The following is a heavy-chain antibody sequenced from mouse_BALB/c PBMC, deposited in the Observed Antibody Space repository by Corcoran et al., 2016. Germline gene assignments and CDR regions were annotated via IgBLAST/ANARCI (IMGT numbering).Heavy chain of an antibody. Sequence: EVQLQPSGAELVTPGASVKLSCTASGFNINDTYMHWVKQRPEQGLEWIGRIDPANGNTKYDPKFQGKATITADTSSNTAYLQLSSLTSEDTAVYYGARCNWYFDVWGAGTTVTVSS. J-gene: IGHJ1*01. V-gene: IGHV14-3*02. CDR2: IDPANGNT. CDR1: GFNINDTY. CDR3: ARCNWYFDV.